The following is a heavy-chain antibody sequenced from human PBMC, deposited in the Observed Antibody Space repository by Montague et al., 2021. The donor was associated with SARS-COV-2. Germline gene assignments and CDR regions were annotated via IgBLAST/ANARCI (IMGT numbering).Heavy chain of an antibody. J-gene: IGHJ6*02. V-gene: IGHV3-23*01. D-gene: IGHD5-18*01. CDR1: GFTFSSYA. CDR3: AKDASPFEPAMVTDYYYCGMDV. Sequence: SLRLSCAASGFTFSSYAMSWVRQAPGKGLEWVSAISGSGGSTYYADSVKGRFTISRDNSKNTLYLQMNSLRAEDTAVYYCAKDASPFEPAMVTDYYYCGMDVWGQGTPVTVSS. CDR2: ISGSGGST.